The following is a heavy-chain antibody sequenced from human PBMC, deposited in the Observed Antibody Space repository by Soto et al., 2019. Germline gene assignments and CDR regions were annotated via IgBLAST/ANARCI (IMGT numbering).Heavy chain of an antibody. J-gene: IGHJ4*02. CDR1: GFTFSSYG. D-gene: IGHD3-22*01. CDR2: ISYDGSNK. CDR3: AKPNYYDSSGPLDY. V-gene: IGHV3-30*18. Sequence: GGSLRLSCAASGFTFSSYGMHWVRQAPGKGLEWVAVISYDGSNKYYADSVKGRFTISRDNSKNTLYLQMNSLRAEDTAVYYCAKPNYYDSSGPLDYWGQGTLVTVSS.